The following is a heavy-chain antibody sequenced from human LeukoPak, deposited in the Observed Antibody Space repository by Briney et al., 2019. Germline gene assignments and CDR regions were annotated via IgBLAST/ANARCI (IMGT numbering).Heavy chain of an antibody. V-gene: IGHV1-46*01. Sequence: ASVKVSCKASGYTFTSYYMHWVRQAPGQGLEWMGIINPSGGSTSYAQKFQGRVTMTRDTSTSTVYMELSSLRSEDTAVYYCARDNIETLNWELVRGDTNWFDPWGQGTLVTVSS. J-gene: IGHJ5*02. CDR2: INPSGGST. CDR1: GYTFTSYY. CDR3: ARDNIETLNWELVRGDTNWFDP. D-gene: IGHD3-10*02.